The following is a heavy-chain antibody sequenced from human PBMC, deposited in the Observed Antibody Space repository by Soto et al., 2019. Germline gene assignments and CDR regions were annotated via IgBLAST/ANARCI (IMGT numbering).Heavy chain of an antibody. J-gene: IGHJ4*02. CDR2: IVVGSGNT. CDR3: AAVAYYDSSGYYSPPDY. Sequence: SVKVSCKASGFTFTSSAVQWVRQARGQRLEWIGWIVVGSGNTNYAQKFQERVTITRDMSTSTAYMELSSLRSEDTAVYYCAAVAYYDSSGYYSPPDYWGQGTLVTVSS. D-gene: IGHD3-22*01. V-gene: IGHV1-58*01. CDR1: GFTFTSSA.